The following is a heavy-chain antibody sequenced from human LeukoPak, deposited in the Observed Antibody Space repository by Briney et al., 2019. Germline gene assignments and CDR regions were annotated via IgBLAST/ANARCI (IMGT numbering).Heavy chain of an antibody. CDR1: GFTFSSYT. CDR2: ISTSSSYI. V-gene: IGHV3-21*04. Sequence: PGGSLRLSCAASGFTFSSYTMNWVRQAPGKGLEWVSFISTSSSYIYYADSVKGRFTISRDNSKNTLYLQMNSLRAEDTAVYYCAKVWAKYYYDSSGHTRTDYWGQGTLVTVSS. J-gene: IGHJ4*02. CDR3: AKVWAKYYYDSSGHTRTDY. D-gene: IGHD3-22*01.